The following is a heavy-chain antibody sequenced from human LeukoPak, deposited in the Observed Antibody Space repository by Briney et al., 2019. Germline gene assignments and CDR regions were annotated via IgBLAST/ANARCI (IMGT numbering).Heavy chain of an antibody. CDR3: ARLTGSSWYYFDY. CDR2: INAGNGNT. D-gene: IGHD6-13*01. V-gene: IGHV1-3*01. J-gene: IGHJ4*02. Sequence: ASVKVSCKASGYTFTSYAMHWVRRAPGQRLEWMGWINAGNGNTKYSQKFQGRVTITRDTSASTAYMELSSLRSEDTAVYYCARLTGSSWYYFDYWGQGTVVTVSS. CDR1: GYTFTSYA.